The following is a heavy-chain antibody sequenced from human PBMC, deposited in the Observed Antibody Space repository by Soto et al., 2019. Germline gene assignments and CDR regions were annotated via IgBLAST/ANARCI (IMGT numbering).Heavy chain of an antibody. CDR1: GGSISSGGYY. Sequence: QVQLQESGPGLVKPSQTLSLTCTVSGGSISSGGYYWSWIRQHPGKGLEWIGYIYYSGSTYYNPSLKSRVTISVDTSKNQFSLKLSSVTAADTAVYYCARGCYSSSWYNRHYYDSSGYYPGHAFDIWGQGTMVTVSS. CDR3: ARGCYSSSWYNRHYYDSSGYYPGHAFDI. V-gene: IGHV4-31*03. J-gene: IGHJ3*02. D-gene: IGHD3-22*01. CDR2: IYYSGST.